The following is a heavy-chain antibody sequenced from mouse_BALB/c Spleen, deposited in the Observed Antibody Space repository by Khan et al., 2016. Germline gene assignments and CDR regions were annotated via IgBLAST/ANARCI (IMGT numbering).Heavy chain of an antibody. CDR3: TRDDGVESAMDY. CDR2: IFPSDSYS. J-gene: IGHJ4*01. D-gene: IGHD2-3*01. V-gene: IGHV1-69*02. Sequence: QVQLQQPGAELVSPGASVKLSCKASGYTFTTYWINWVKQRPGQGLEWIGNIFPSDSYSNYNQKFKDKATFTVDKPSNPAYMQLSSPTSEDSAVYYCTRDDGVESAMDYWGQGTSVTVSS. CDR1: GYTFTTYW.